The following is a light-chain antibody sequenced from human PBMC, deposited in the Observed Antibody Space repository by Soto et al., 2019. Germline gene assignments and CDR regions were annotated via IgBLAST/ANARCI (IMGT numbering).Light chain of an antibody. CDR1: QSISNW. V-gene: IGKV1-5*03. CDR3: QQYNTYSRT. Sequence: DIQMTQSPSTLSASVGDRVTITCLASQSISNWLAWYQQRPGKAPKLLIYKASSLEGGVPSRFSGSGSGTEFTLTISSLQPDDFATYYCQQYNTYSRTFGQGTKVEIK. CDR2: KAS. J-gene: IGKJ1*01.